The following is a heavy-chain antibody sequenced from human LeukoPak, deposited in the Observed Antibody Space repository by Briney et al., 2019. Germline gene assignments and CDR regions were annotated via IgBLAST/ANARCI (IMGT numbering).Heavy chain of an antibody. Sequence: SVKVSCKASEGTFSSYTISWVRQAPGQGVEWMGRIIPILGIANYAQKFQGRVTITADKSTSTAYMELSSLRSEDTAVYYCARDRHYDILTGSLFDYWGQGTLVTVSS. CDR3: ARDRHYDILTGSLFDY. CDR2: IIPILGIA. CDR1: EGTFSSYT. V-gene: IGHV1-69*04. D-gene: IGHD3-9*01. J-gene: IGHJ4*02.